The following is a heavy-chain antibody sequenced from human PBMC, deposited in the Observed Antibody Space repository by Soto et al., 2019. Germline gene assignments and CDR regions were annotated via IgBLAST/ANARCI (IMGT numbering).Heavy chain of an antibody. Sequence: QVQLVQSGAEVKKPGSSVKVSCKASGGTFSSYTISWVRQAPGQGLEWMGRIIHILGIANYAQKFQGRVTITADKSTSTAYMELSSLRSEDTAVYYCAREGYGDYEYYFDYWGQGTLVTVSS. J-gene: IGHJ4*02. CDR2: IIHILGIA. CDR3: AREGYGDYEYYFDY. D-gene: IGHD4-17*01. CDR1: GGTFSSYT. V-gene: IGHV1-69*08.